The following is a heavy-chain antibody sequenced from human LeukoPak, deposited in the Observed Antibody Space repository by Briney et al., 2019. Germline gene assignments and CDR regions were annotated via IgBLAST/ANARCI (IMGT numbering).Heavy chain of an antibody. CDR3: AKDREVTMIVMVITDFDY. J-gene: IGHJ4*02. D-gene: IGHD3-22*01. CDR2: ISGSGGST. V-gene: IGHV3-23*01. Sequence: GGSLRLSCAASGFTFSSYAMSWVRQAPGKGLEWVSAISGSGGSTYYADSVKGRFTISRDNSKNTLYLQMNSLRAEDTAVYYCAKDREVTMIVMVITDFDYWGQGTLVTVSS. CDR1: GFTFSSYA.